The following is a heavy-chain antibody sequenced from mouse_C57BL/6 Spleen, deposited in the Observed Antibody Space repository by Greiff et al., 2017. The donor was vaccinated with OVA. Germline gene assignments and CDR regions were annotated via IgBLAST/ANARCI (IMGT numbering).Heavy chain of an antibody. V-gene: IGHV1-52*01. CDR3: AREGYYGNYSWYFDV. CDR1: GYTFTSYW. J-gene: IGHJ1*03. D-gene: IGHD2-1*01. Sequence: QVQLQQPGAELVRPGSSVKLSCKASGYTFTSYWMHWVKQRPIQGLEWIGNIDPSDSETHYNQKFKDKATLTVDKSSSTAYMQLSSLTSEDSAVYYCAREGYYGNYSWYFDVWGTGTTVTVSS. CDR2: IDPSDSET.